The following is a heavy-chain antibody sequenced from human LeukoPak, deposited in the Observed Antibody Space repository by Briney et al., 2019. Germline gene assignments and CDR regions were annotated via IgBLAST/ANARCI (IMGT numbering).Heavy chain of an antibody. D-gene: IGHD5-24*01. CDR3: ARGVKMATINPFDY. V-gene: IGHV1-2*06. CDR2: INPNSGGT. Sequence: ASVKVSCKASRYTFTGYYMHWVRQAPGQGLEWMGRINPNSGGTNYAQKFQGRVTMTRDTSISTAYMELSSLRSEDTAVYYCARGVKMATINPFDYWGQGTLVTVSS. J-gene: IGHJ4*02. CDR1: RYTFTGYY.